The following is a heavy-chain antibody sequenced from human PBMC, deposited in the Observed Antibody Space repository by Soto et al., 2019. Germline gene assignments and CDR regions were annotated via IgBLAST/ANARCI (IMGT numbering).Heavy chain of an antibody. CDR1: GYTFTSYY. D-gene: IGHD4-17*01. V-gene: IGHV1-46*01. J-gene: IGHJ6*02. Sequence: ASMKGSCKASGYTFTSYYMHWVRQAPGQGLEWMGIINPSGGSTSYAQKFQGRVTMTRDTSTSTVYMELSSLRSEDTAVYYCARGDATKIVVTTYYAMDVWGQGTTVTVSS. CDR3: ARGDATKIVVTTYYAMDV. CDR2: INPSGGST.